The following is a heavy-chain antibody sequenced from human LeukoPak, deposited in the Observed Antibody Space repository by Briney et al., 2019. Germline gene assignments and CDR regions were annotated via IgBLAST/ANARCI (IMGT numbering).Heavy chain of an antibody. V-gene: IGHV3-23*01. Sequence: PGGSPRLSCAVSGITLSNYGMSWVRQAPGKGLEWVAGISDSGGRTNYADSVKGRFTISRDNPKNTLYLQMNSPRAEDTAVYFCAKRGVVIRVILVGFHKEAYYFDSWGQGALVTVSS. J-gene: IGHJ4*02. CDR1: GITLSNYG. D-gene: IGHD3-22*01. CDR2: ISDSGGRT. CDR3: AKRGVVIRVILVGFHKEAYYFDS.